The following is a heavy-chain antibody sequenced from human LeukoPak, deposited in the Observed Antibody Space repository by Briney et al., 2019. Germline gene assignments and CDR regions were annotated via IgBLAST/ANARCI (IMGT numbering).Heavy chain of an antibody. CDR3: AKLRPYGTTWYGAVAN. Sequence: GGSLRLSCAASGFTFNNYDMTWVRQTPGKGLEWVSYIGNTGGDSYYPDSVKGRFTVSRDNSKNTLYLQMDSLRDEDTAVYYCAKLRPYGTTWYGAVANWGRGTLVTVSS. J-gene: IGHJ4*02. D-gene: IGHD3-10*01. CDR1: GFTFNNYD. V-gene: IGHV3-23*01. CDR2: IGNTGGDS.